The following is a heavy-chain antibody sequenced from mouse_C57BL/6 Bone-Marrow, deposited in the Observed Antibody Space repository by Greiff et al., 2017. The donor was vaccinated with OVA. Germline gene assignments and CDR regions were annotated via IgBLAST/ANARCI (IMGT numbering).Heavy chain of an antibody. CDR2: ISYDGSN. V-gene: IGHV3-6*01. CDR1: GYSITSGYY. D-gene: IGHD4-1*01. CDR3: ARELGQGYFDV. J-gene: IGHJ1*03. Sequence: EVQLVESGPGLVKPSQSLSLTCSVTGYSITSGYYWNWIRQFPGNKLEWMGYISYDGSNNYNPSLKNRISITRDTSKNQFFLKLNSVTTEDTATYYCARELGQGYFDVWGTGTTVTVSS.